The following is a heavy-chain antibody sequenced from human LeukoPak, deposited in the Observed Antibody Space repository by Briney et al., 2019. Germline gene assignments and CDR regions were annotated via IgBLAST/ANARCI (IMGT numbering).Heavy chain of an antibody. Sequence: PSETLSLTCAVYGGSFSGYYWSWIRQPPGRGLEWIGEINHSGSTNYSPSLKSRATISVDTSKNQFSLKLSSVTAADTAVYYCARAVGSSESNWFDPWGQGTLATVSS. D-gene: IGHD1-26*01. CDR1: GGSFSGYY. V-gene: IGHV4-34*01. J-gene: IGHJ5*02. CDR3: ARAVGSSESNWFDP. CDR2: INHSGST.